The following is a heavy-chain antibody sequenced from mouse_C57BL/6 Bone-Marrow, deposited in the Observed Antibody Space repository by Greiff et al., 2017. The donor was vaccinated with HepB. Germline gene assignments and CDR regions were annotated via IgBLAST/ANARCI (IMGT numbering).Heavy chain of an antibody. CDR1: GFTFSSYA. Sequence: EVQLVESGGGLVKPGGSLKLSCAASGFTFSSYAMSWVRQTPEKRLEWVATISDGGSYTYYPDNVKGRFTISRDNAKNNLYLQMSHLKSEDTAMYYCARETTVVEYFDVWGTGTTVTVSS. D-gene: IGHD1-1*01. CDR3: ARETTVVEYFDV. V-gene: IGHV5-4*01. CDR2: ISDGGSYT. J-gene: IGHJ1*03.